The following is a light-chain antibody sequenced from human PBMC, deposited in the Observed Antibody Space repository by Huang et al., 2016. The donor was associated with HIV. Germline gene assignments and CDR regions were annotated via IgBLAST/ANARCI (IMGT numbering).Light chain of an antibody. CDR3: MQGIHRPYT. V-gene: IGKV2-30*01. J-gene: IGKJ2*01. CDR2: KVS. Sequence: DVVMTQSPLSLPVTLGQPASISCRSGQSLVYSDGDTYLNWFQQRPGQSPRRLIYKVSNRDSGVPDRFSGSVSGTDFTLKISRVEAEDVGVYYCMQGIHRPYTFGQGTKLEIK. CDR1: QSLVYSDGDTY.